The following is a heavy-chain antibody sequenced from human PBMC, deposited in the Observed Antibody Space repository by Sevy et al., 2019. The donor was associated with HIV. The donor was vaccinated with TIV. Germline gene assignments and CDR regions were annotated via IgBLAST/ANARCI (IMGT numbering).Heavy chain of an antibody. Sequence: GGSLRLSCAASGFTLSTYGIHWVRQAPGKGLEWVAVIRYDGSNKYYADSVKGRFTISRDNSKNTLYLQMNSLRAEDTAVYYCVKGLGMVQGALLSDDTWGQGTMVTVSS. J-gene: IGHJ3*02. CDR1: GFTLSTYG. D-gene: IGHD3-10*01. V-gene: IGHV3-30*02. CDR2: IRYDGSNK. CDR3: VKGLGMVQGALLSDDT.